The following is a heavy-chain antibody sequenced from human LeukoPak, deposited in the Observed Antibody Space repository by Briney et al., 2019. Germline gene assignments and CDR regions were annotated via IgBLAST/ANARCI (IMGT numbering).Heavy chain of an antibody. Sequence: PGGSLRLSCAASGFTFSTYAMSWVRQAPGKGLEWVSGISGSGGSTYYADSAKGRFTISRDNSKNTLYLQMNSLRVEDTAVYYCVDHYYDSSGYPGYWGQGTLVTVSS. CDR2: ISGSGGST. V-gene: IGHV3-23*01. CDR1: GFTFSTYA. D-gene: IGHD3-22*01. J-gene: IGHJ4*02. CDR3: VDHYYDSSGYPGY.